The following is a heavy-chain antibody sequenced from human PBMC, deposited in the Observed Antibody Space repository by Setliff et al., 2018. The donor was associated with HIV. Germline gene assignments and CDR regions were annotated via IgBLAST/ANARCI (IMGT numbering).Heavy chain of an antibody. J-gene: IGHJ6*03. CDR1: GGSISSGSYH. D-gene: IGHD3-9*01. V-gene: IGHV4-61*02. Sequence: SETLSLTCTVSGGSISSGSYHWSWIRQPAGKGLEWIGRIYTSGSTNYNPSLKSRVTISVDTSKNQFSLKLSSVTAADTAVYYCARDVRYYDILTGYGAFYYYYMDVWGKGTTVTVSS. CDR3: ARDVRYYDILTGYGAFYYYYMDV. CDR2: IYTSGST.